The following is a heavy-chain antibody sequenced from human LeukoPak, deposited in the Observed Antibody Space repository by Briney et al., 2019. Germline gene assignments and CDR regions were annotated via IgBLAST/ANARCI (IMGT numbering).Heavy chain of an antibody. Sequence: PGGSLRLSCAASGFTFSSYAMSWVRQAPGKGLEWVSAISGSGGSTYYADSVKGRFTISRDNSKNTLYLQMNSLRAEDTATYYCARDPGVSDSWYYFDYWGQGALVTVSS. V-gene: IGHV3-23*01. J-gene: IGHJ4*02. D-gene: IGHD4-11*01. CDR2: ISGSGGST. CDR1: GFTFSSYA. CDR3: ARDPGVSDSWYYFDY.